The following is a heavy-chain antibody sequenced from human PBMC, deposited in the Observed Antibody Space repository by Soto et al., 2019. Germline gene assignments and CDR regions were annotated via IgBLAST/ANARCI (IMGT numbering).Heavy chain of an antibody. CDR2: INPNSGGT. V-gene: IGHV1-2*04. J-gene: IGHJ5*02. CDR3: ARAPPGGEQPPPSFWFDP. Sequence: ASVKVSCKASGYTFTGYYMHWVRQAPGQGIEWMGWINPNSGGTNYAQKFQGWVTMTRDTSISTAYMELSRLRSDDTAVYYCARAPPGGEQPPPSFWFDPWGQGTLVTVSS. CDR1: GYTFTGYY. D-gene: IGHD3-16*01.